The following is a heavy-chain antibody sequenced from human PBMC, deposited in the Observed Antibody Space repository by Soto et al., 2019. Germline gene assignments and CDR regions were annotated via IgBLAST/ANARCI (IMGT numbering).Heavy chain of an antibody. D-gene: IGHD3-10*01. CDR3: VKWDVLLMFHP. J-gene: IGHJ5*02. V-gene: IGHV3-30*18. CDR2: IAYDGSYK. CDR1: GFTFSSFG. Sequence: QVQLVESGGGVVQPGRSLRLSCAASGFTFSSFGMHWVRQAPGKGLEWVAVIAYDGSYKYYADSVKGRFTISRDNSKNTLDLQMNSLRAEDTAVYYCVKWDVLLMFHPWGQGTLVTVSS.